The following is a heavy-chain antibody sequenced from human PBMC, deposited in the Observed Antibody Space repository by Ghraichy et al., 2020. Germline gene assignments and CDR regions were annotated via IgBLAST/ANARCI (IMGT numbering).Heavy chain of an antibody. Sequence: GESLRLSCAASGFTFSSYAMSWVRQAPGKGLEWVSAVSGNGRKTYYGDSVKGRFTTSRDNSKNTLYLQMNSLRAEDTAVYYCAKEFDSSGFFDYWGQGTLVTVSS. V-gene: IGHV3-23*01. J-gene: IGHJ4*02. CDR3: AKEFDSSGFFDY. CDR2: VSGNGRKT. CDR1: GFTFSSYA. D-gene: IGHD3-22*01.